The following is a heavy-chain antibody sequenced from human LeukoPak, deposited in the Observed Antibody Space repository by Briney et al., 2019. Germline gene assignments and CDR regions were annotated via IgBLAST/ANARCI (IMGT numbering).Heavy chain of an antibody. D-gene: IGHD1-26*01. J-gene: IGHJ6*02. CDR2: IYYSGST. V-gene: IGHV4-59*01. CDR1: GGSISSYY. CDR3: ARGPEGALYYYYGMDV. Sequence: SETLSLTCTVSGGSISSYYWSWIRQPPGKGLEWIGYIYYSGSTNYNPSLKSRVTISVDTSKNQFSLKLSSVTAADTAVYYCARGPEGALYYYYGMDVWGQGTAVTVSS.